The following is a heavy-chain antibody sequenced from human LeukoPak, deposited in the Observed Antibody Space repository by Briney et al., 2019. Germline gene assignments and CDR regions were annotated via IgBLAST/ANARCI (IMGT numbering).Heavy chain of an antibody. CDR2: IYYSGST. CDR1: GGSISSYY. V-gene: IGHV4-59*01. CDR3: ARGAEPGILTGYLIYYYYYYGMDV. J-gene: IGHJ6*02. Sequence: SETLSLTCTVSGGSISSYYWSWIRQPPGKGLEWIGYIYYSGSTNYNPSLKSRVTISVDTSKNQFSLKLSSVTAADTAVYYCARGAEPGILTGYLIYYYYYYGMDVWGQGTTVTVSS. D-gene: IGHD3-9*01.